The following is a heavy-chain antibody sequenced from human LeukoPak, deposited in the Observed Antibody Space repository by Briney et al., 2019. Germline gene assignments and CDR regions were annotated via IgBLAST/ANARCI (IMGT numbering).Heavy chain of an antibody. D-gene: IGHD3-10*01. V-gene: IGHV3-23*01. J-gene: IGHJ6*02. CDR1: GFTFSAYA. CDR3: AKFSGIWHYFPMDV. CDR2: ISDSGAST. Sequence: PGGSLRLSCGASGFTFSAYAMSWGRQAPGKGLEWVSAISDSGASTYYADSVKGRFTISREHATNTVYLQMSSLRADDTAVYYCAKFSGIWHYFPMDVWGQGTTVTVSS.